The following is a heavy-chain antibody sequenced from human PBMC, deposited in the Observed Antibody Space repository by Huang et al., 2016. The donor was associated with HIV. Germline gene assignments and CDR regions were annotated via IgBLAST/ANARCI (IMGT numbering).Heavy chain of an antibody. J-gene: IGHJ6*02. CDR1: GESFHNYY. CDR2: INHRGTS. Sequence: QVQLQQWGAGVLKPSETLSLTCAVYGESFHNYYWSGVRQLPGGRLWGIGEINHRGTSNYHPSRKTRVTMSVDPSKKQSSLGLGSVTAADTAVYYCARVPTPSYYDPWNISPAHEDVYYYNMDVWGQGTTVIVSS. D-gene: IGHD3-10*01. CDR3: ARVPTPSYYDPWNISPAHEDVYYYNMDV. V-gene: IGHV4-34*02.